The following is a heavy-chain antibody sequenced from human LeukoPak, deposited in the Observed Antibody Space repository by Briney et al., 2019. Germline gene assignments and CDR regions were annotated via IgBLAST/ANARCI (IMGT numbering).Heavy chain of an antibody. V-gene: IGHV3-48*02. J-gene: IGHJ5*02. CDR3: ARDKWGDGYNYDNWLDP. CDR1: GFTFSSYS. D-gene: IGHD5-24*01. Sequence: GGSLRLSCAASGFTFSSYSMNWVRQAPGKGLEWVSYISSSSSTIYYADSVKGRFTISRDNAKNSLYLQMNSLRDEDTAVYYCARDKWGDGYNYDNWLDPWGQGTLVTVSS. CDR2: ISSSSSTI.